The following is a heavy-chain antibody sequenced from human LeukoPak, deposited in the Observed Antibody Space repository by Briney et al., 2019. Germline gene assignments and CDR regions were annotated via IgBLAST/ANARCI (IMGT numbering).Heavy chain of an antibody. V-gene: IGHV3-23*01. Sequence: PGGSLRLSCAASGFTFSSYAMSWVRQAPGKGLEWVSAISGSGGSTYYADSVKGRFTISRDNSKNTLYLQMNSLRAEDTAVYYCAKGRCSSTSCYDDYWGQGTLVTVSS. D-gene: IGHD2-2*01. CDR3: AKGRCSSTSCYDDY. CDR1: GFTFSSYA. CDR2: ISGSGGST. J-gene: IGHJ4*02.